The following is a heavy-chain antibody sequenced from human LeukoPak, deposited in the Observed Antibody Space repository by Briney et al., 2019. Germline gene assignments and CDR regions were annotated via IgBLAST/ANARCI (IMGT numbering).Heavy chain of an antibody. V-gene: IGHV3-48*03. CDR2: ISSSGRNI. D-gene: IGHD5-18*01. CDR3: ARDLVQLWSKDF. J-gene: IGHJ4*02. CDR1: GFTFSNFE. Sequence: GGSLRLSCAASGFTFSNFEFNWVRQAPGKGLEWVSYISSSGRNISYADSVTGRFTISRDNAKNSLYLQMNSLRAEDTAVYYCARDLVQLWSKDFWGQGTLVTVSS.